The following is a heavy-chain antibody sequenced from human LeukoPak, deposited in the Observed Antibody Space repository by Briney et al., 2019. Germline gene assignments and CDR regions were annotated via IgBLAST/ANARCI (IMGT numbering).Heavy chain of an antibody. V-gene: IGHV3-23*01. CDR1: GFTFSKYA. D-gene: IGHD4-17*01. CDR2: SSSGGSNP. CDR3: GRDPNGDYVGAFEF. J-gene: IGHJ3*01. Sequence: GGSLRLSCAASGFTFSKYALVWVRQAPGKGLEWVSASSSGGSNPLYADAVKGCFTISRDNSKNTLYLQMNSLRAEDTAVYYCGRDPNGDYVGAFEFWGRGTMVIVSS.